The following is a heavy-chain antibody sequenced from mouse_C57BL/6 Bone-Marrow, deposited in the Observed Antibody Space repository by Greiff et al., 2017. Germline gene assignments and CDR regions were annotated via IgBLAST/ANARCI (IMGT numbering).Heavy chain of an antibody. CDR1: GYTFTDYN. Sequence: VQLQQSGPELVKPGASVKMSCKASGYTFTDYNMHWVKQSHGKSLEWIGYINPNNGGTSYNQKFKGKATLTVNKSSSTAYMELRSLTSEDSAVYYCARSLYYGSIYYYAMDYWGQGTSVTVSS. V-gene: IGHV1-22*01. D-gene: IGHD1-1*01. CDR2: INPNNGGT. CDR3: ARSLYYGSIYYYAMDY. J-gene: IGHJ4*01.